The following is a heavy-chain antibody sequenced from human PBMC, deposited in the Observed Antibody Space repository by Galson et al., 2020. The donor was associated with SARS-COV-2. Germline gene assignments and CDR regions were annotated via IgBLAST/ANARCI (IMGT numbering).Heavy chain of an antibody. CDR3: ARVYSSGWYVPNINFDY. J-gene: IGHJ4*02. D-gene: IGHD6-19*01. CDR2: LYYSGST. Sequence: ASETLSLPCTVSGGYINSSSYYWGWIRPPPGKGLEWLGSLYYSGSTYYNPSLKRRVTISVDTSKNQFSLKLSSVTAADTAVYYCARVYSSGWYVPNINFDYWGQGTLVTVSS. CDR1: GGYINSSSYY. V-gene: IGHV4-39*07.